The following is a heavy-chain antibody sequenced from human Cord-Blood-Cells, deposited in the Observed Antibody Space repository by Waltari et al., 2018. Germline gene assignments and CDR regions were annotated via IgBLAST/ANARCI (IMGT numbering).Heavy chain of an antibody. Sequence: EVQLVESGGGLVKPGGPLRLSCAASGFTFSSYSMNWVRQAPGKGLEWVSSISSSSSYIYYADSVKGRFTISRDNAKNSLYLQMNSLRAEDTAVYYCARGADRFSGSYFDYWGQGTLVTVSS. CDR3: ARGADRFSGSYFDY. J-gene: IGHJ4*02. V-gene: IGHV3-21*01. CDR2: ISSSSSYI. CDR1: GFTFSSYS. D-gene: IGHD1-26*01.